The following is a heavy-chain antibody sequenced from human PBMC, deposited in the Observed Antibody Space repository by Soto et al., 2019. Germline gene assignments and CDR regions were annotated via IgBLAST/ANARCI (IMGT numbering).Heavy chain of an antibody. V-gene: IGHV3-73*01. D-gene: IGHD3-3*01. Sequence: EVRLVESGGGLVQPGGSLKLSCAASGFTFSGSAMHWVRQASGKGLEWVGRIRSKANSYATAYAASVKGRFTISRDDSKNTAYLQMNSLKTEDTAVYYCKYDFWSGPNAFDIWGQGTMVTVSS. CDR2: IRSKANSYAT. CDR1: GFTFSGSA. CDR3: KYDFWSGPNAFDI. J-gene: IGHJ3*02.